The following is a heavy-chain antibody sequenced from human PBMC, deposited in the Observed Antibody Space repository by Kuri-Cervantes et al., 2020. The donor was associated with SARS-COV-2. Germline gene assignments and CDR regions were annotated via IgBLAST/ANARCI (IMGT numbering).Heavy chain of an antibody. J-gene: IGHJ4*02. CDR2: INHSGST. CDR1: GGSFSGYY. V-gene: IGHV4-34*01. D-gene: IGHD3-22*01. CDR3: ARAPRYDSSGYSLDY. Sequence: GSLRLSCAVYGGSFSGYYWSWIRQPPGKGLEWIGEINHSGSTNYNPSLKSRVIISVDTSKNQFSLKLSSVTAADTAVYYCARAPRYDSSGYSLDYWGQGTLVTVSS.